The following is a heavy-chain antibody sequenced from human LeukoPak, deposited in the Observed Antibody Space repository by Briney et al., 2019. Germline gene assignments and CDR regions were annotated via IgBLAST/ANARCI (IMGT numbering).Heavy chain of an antibody. CDR1: GGTFSSYA. J-gene: IGHJ6*02. CDR2: IIPIFGTA. V-gene: IGHV1-69*13. D-gene: IGHD5-12*01. Sequence: SVKVSCKASGGTFSSYAISWVRQAPGQGLEWMGGIIPIFGTANYAQKFQGRVTITADESTSTAYMELSSLRSEDTAVYYCAPYGYSGYDTHYYYYGMDVWGQETTVTVSS. CDR3: APYGYSGYDTHYYYYGMDV.